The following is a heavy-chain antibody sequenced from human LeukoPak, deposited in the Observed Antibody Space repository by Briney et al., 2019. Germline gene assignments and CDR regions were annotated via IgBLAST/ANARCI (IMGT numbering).Heavy chain of an antibody. Sequence: GGSLRLSCAAPGFTVSSNYMSWVRQAPGKGLEWVSVIYTGGSTYYADSVKGRFTISRDNSKNSLYLQMNSLRAEDTAVYYCVAPYSDYVSGYDYWGQGTLVIVSA. CDR3: VAPYSDYVSGYDY. J-gene: IGHJ4*02. D-gene: IGHD4-11*01. CDR2: IYTGGST. CDR1: GFTVSSNY. V-gene: IGHV3-53*01.